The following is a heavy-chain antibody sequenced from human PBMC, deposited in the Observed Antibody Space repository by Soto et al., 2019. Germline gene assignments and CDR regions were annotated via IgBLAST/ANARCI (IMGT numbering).Heavy chain of an antibody. V-gene: IGHV3-23*01. CDR2: IGTGGDT. CDR3: TKKVPGKRPFDY. Sequence: GGSLRLSCAASGGTFITYALGWVRQAPGMGLEWVSLIGTGGDTYYLDSVKGRFTISRDNNKDMFYLQMNSLRAEDTALYYCTKKVPGKRPFDYWGQGTLVTVSS. J-gene: IGHJ4*02. CDR1: GGTFITYA.